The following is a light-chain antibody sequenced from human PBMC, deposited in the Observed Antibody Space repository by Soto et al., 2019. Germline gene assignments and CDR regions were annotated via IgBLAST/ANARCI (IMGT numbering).Light chain of an antibody. CDR1: QSVSSY. CDR3: QQRSNPIT. J-gene: IGKJ5*01. V-gene: IGKV3-11*01. CDR2: DAS. Sequence: IVLTQSPATLSLSPGERATLSCRASQSVSSYLAWYQQKPGQAPRLLIYDASNRATGIPARFSGSGSGTDFTLTISSLEPEDFAVYYCQQRSNPITFGQGTRLEI.